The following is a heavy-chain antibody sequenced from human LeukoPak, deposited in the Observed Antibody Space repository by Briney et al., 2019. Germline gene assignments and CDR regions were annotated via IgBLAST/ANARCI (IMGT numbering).Heavy chain of an antibody. J-gene: IGHJ6*03. D-gene: IGHD6-19*01. V-gene: IGHV4-31*03. CDR3: ARLRVPQWLVRYYYYYMDV. CDR1: GGSISSGYHF. CDR2: IYFSGST. Sequence: PSETLSLTCSVSGGSISSGYHFWSWVRQHPGKGLEWIGYIYFSGSTNYNPSLESRVFMSIDTSKNQFSLELTSVTAADTAVYYCARLRVPQWLVRYYYYYMDVWGKGTTVTVSS.